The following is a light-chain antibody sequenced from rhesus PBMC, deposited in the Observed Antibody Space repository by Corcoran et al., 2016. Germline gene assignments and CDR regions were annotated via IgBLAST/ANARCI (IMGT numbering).Light chain of an antibody. CDR2: RAS. J-gene: IGKJ2*01. CDR1: QGISNW. Sequence: DIQMAQSPSSLSASVGDRVTITCRASQGISNWLAWYQQKPGKAPKLLIYRASNLETGVPSRFSGSGSGTHFTLTISSLQPEDIATYYCQQHDNSPPSFGQGTKVEIK. V-gene: IGKV1-69*01. CDR3: QQHDNSPPS.